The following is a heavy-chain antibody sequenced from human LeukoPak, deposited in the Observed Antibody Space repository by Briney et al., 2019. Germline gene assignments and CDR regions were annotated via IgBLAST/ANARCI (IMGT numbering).Heavy chain of an antibody. Sequence: GGSLRLSCAASGFTFSSYSMNWVRQAPGKGLEWVXSXXXXSSYIYYADSVKGRFTISRDNAKNSLYLQMNSLRAEDTAVYYXXXXXLSGETXVXXXKNWFDPWGQGTLVTVSS. CDR3: XXXXLSGETXVXXXKNWFDP. CDR2: XXXXSSYI. D-gene: IGHD3-10*01. J-gene: IGHJ5*02. CDR1: GFTFSSYS. V-gene: IGHV3-21*01.